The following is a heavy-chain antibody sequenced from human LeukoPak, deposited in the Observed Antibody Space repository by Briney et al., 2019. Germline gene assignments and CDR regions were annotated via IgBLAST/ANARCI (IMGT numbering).Heavy chain of an antibody. CDR3: AKFGQQLVQWSWYDP. V-gene: IGHV1-69*01. CDR1: GGTFSSYA. J-gene: IGHJ5*02. CDR2: IIPIFGTA. D-gene: IGHD6-13*01. Sequence: SVKVSCKASGGTFSSYAISWVRQAPGQGLEWMGGIIPIFGTANYAQKFQGRVTITADESTSTAYMELSSLRSVTAADTALYYCAKFGQQLVQWSWYDPWGQGILVTVSS.